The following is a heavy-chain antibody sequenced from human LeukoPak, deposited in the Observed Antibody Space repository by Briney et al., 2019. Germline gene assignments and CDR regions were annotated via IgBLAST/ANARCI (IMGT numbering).Heavy chain of an antibody. CDR2: ISGDGGT. D-gene: IGHD2-15*01. CDR1: GFTFGSYV. J-gene: IGHJ4*02. Sequence: GGSLRLSCAASGFTFGSYVMSWVRQAPGKGPEWVSAISGDGGTYYADSVKGRFTISRDNSKNTLYLQMNSLGGEDTALYYCVRYCGAASCYSGFDYWGQGTLVTVAS. V-gene: IGHV3-23*01. CDR3: VRYCGAASCYSGFDY.